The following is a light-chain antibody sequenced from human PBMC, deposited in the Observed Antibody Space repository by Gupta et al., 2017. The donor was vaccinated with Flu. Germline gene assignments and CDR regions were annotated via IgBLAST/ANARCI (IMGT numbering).Light chain of an antibody. CDR1: ESVSVV. CDR3: HHDRPLNL. V-gene: IGKV3D-15*01. CDR2: GAS. J-gene: IGKJ2*01. Sequence: SAAILSVSPGEGVTHSCRDRESVSVVLEWDQRKPDQPPRLIIYGASNSAVGVPGGFSGSGGGKDFTLTSSGRQYEDCAVYEGHHDRPLNLFGQGTKMDIK.